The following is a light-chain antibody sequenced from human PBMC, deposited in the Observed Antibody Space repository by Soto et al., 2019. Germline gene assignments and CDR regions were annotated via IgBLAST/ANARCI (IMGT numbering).Light chain of an antibody. Sequence: QSVLTQPPSASGTPGQRVTISCSGSSSNIGRNAVNWYQQVPGTAPKLLIYSHDQRPSGVPDRFSGSKSGTSASLAISGLQSEDEADYHCSSWDDNLDAEVFGAGTKVTVL. CDR3: SSWDDNLDAEV. CDR1: SSNIGRNA. CDR2: SHD. V-gene: IGLV1-44*01. J-gene: IGLJ1*01.